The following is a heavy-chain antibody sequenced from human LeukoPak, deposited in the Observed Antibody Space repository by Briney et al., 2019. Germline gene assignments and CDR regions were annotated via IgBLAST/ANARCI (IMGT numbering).Heavy chain of an antibody. CDR2: ISAYNGNT. V-gene: IGHV1-18*01. CDR1: GYTFTSYG. D-gene: IGHD4-17*01. Sequence: ASVKVSCKASGYTFTSYGISWVRQAPGQGLEWMGWISAYNGNTNYAQKLQGRVTMTTDTSTSTAYMELSSLRSEDTAVYYCARDGRPGDYDPYYFDYWGQGTLVTVSS. J-gene: IGHJ4*02. CDR3: ARDGRPGDYDPYYFDY.